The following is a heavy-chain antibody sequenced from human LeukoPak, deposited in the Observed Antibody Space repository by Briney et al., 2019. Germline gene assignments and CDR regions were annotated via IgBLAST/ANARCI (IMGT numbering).Heavy chain of an antibody. Sequence: PGGSLRLSCAASGFTFSSFGMHWVRQAPGKGLEGVTFIQHDGSNKYYADSVKGRFTISRDNSKKMLYLQMNSLRAEDTAVYYCAKLKSYYGLGTYYGFDYWGQGTLVTVSS. CDR1: GFTFSSFG. D-gene: IGHD3-10*01. CDR3: AKLKSYYGLGTYYGFDY. CDR2: IQHDGSNK. J-gene: IGHJ4*02. V-gene: IGHV3-30*02.